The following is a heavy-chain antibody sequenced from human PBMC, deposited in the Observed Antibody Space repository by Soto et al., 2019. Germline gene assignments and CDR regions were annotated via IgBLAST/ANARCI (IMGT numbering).Heavy chain of an antibody. J-gene: IGHJ4*02. V-gene: IGHV3-30*04. CDR2: VSFDGNDE. D-gene: IGHD2-15*01. Sequence: QVQVVESGGGVVQPGRSLRLSCAASGFTFSNYAMHWVRQAPGKGLQWVAIVSFDGNDEHYADSVKGRFTISRDNSKNTLNLQMNSLRGDDTAVYCCARDAGGNLDYWGQGTLVTV. CDR1: GFTFSNYA. CDR3: ARDAGGNLDY.